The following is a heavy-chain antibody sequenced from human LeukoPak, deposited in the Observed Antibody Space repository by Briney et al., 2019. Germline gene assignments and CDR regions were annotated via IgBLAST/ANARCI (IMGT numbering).Heavy chain of an antibody. Sequence: GGSLRLSCAASGFTFSSYGMHWVRQAPGKGLEWVAVIWYDGSNKYYADSVKGRFTISRDNSKNTLYLQMNSLRAEDTAVYYCARDHIPRTANYCYGMDVWGQGPTVTVSS. V-gene: IGHV3-33*01. CDR1: GFTFSSYG. CDR3: ARDHIPRTANYCYGMDV. J-gene: IGHJ6*02. D-gene: IGHD5-18*01. CDR2: IWYDGSNK.